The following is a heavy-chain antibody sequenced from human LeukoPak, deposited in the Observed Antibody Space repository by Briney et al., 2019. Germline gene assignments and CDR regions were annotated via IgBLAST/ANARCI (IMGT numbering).Heavy chain of an antibody. J-gene: IGHJ3*02. CDR2: ISSSSSYI. CDR1: GFTFSSYS. CDR3: ARDKRRAGSTIAAAGDDAFDI. Sequence: PGGSLRLSCAASGFTFSSYSMNWVRQAPGKGLEWVSSISSSSSYIYYADSVKGRFTISRDNAKNSLYLQMNSLRAEDTAVYYWARDKRRAGSTIAAAGDDAFDIWGQGTMVTVSS. V-gene: IGHV3-21*04. D-gene: IGHD6-13*01.